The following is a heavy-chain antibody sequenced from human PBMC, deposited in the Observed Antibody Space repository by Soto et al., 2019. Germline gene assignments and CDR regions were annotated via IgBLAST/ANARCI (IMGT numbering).Heavy chain of an antibody. J-gene: IGHJ5*02. CDR2: IDPSDSYT. CDR1: GYSFTSYW. Sequence: EVQLVQSGAEVKKTGESLRISCNGSGYSFTSYWISWVRQMPGKGLEWMGRIDPSDSYTNYSPSFQGHVTISADKSISTAYLQWSSLKASDTAMYYCARYDARYNWFDPWGQGTLVTVSS. D-gene: IGHD1-1*01. CDR3: ARYDARYNWFDP. V-gene: IGHV5-10-1*01.